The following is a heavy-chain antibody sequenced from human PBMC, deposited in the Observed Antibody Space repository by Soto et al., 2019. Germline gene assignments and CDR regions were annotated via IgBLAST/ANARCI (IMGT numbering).Heavy chain of an antibody. J-gene: IGHJ4*02. CDR2: IFFTGNT. CDR1: GGSISSLSYY. CDR3: AKDWVIGTIIYYFHH. Sequence: PSETLSLTCTVSGGSISSLSYYWGWIRQPPGKGLEWIGSIFFTGNTYYNPSLESRVAISVDTSRNHFSLTVNSVTAADTAVYYCAKDWVIGTIIYYFHHWGQGALVTVSS. D-gene: IGHD3-10*01. V-gene: IGHV4-39*02.